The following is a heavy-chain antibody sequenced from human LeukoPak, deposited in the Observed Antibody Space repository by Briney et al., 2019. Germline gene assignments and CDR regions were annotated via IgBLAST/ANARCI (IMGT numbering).Heavy chain of an antibody. Sequence: GGSLRLSCAASGFTFSSYDMNWVRQAPGKGLEWVSGISVSGGNTYYADSVKGRFTISRDNSKNTLYLQMNSLRAEDTAVYYCAKRGGNYDFWSGYYTFDYWGQGTLVTVSS. J-gene: IGHJ4*02. CDR2: ISVSGGNT. CDR3: AKRGGNYDFWSGYYTFDY. V-gene: IGHV3-23*01. CDR1: GFTFSSYD. D-gene: IGHD3-3*01.